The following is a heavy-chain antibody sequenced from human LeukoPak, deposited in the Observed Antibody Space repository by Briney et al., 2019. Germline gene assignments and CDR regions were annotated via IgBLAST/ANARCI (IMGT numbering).Heavy chain of an antibody. CDR2: IKPNSGGT. Sequence: GASVKVSCKASGYTFTGYYIHWVRQAPGQGLEWMGWIKPNSGGTNYAQKFQGRVTMTRGTSISTAYMELSRLRSDDTAVYYCARGSIVGATFDYFDYWGQGTLVTVSS. CDR3: ARGSIVGATFDYFDY. V-gene: IGHV1-2*02. D-gene: IGHD1-26*01. J-gene: IGHJ4*02. CDR1: GYTFTGYY.